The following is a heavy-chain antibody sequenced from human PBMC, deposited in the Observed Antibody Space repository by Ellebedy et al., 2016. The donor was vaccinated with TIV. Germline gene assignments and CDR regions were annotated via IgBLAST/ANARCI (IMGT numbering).Heavy chain of an antibody. V-gene: IGHV5-10-1*01. CDR2: IDPSDSYT. D-gene: IGHD3-16*02. CDR3: ARHSHMITFGGVIVRMDV. CDR1: GYSFTSYC. J-gene: IGHJ6*02. Sequence: GESLKISXKGSGYSFTSYCISRVRQMPGKGLEWMGRIDPSDSYTNYSPSFQGHVTISADKSISTAYLQWSSLKASDTAMYYCARHSHMITFGGVIVRMDVWGQGTTVTVSS.